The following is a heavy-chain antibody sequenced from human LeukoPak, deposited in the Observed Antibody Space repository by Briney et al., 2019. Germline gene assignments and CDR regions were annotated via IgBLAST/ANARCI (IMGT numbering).Heavy chain of an antibody. D-gene: IGHD5-18*01. J-gene: IGHJ4*02. CDR1: GFTFSSYA. CDR2: ISYDGSIK. V-gene: IGHV3-30*04. CDR3: AKAKGRYSYGYLGY. Sequence: TGRSLRLSCAASGFTFSSYAIHWVRQAPGKGLEWVAVISYDGSIKYYADSVKGRFTISRDNSKNTLYLQMNSLRTEDTAVYYCAKAKGRYSYGYLGYWGQGTLVTVSS.